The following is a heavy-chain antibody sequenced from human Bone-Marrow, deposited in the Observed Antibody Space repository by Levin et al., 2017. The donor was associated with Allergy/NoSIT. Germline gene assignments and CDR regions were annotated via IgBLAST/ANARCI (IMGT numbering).Heavy chain of an antibody. V-gene: IGHV3-23*01. D-gene: IGHD3-16*02. CDR3: AKASIMMTFGGVIVLRNIDS. CDR1: GFSSYA. CDR2: ISGSGLRT. Sequence: QSGGSLRLSCAASGFSSYAMTWVRQPPGKGLEWISAISGSGLRTFYADSVKGRFTISRDSSKTTLYLQMNSLRAEDTAVYYCAKASIMMTFGGVIVLRNIDSWGQGTLVTVSS. J-gene: IGHJ4*02.